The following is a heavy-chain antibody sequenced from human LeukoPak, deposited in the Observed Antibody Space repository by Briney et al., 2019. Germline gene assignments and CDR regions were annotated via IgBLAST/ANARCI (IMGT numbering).Heavy chain of an antibody. CDR1: GFIFSSHG. CDR3: ARVADAFDI. V-gene: IGHV3-33*01. J-gene: IGHJ3*02. Sequence: TGGSLRLSCAASGFIFSSHGMHWVRQAPGKGLEWVAVIWYDGSTKYYADSVKGRFAISRDNSENMLWLQMNSLRVEDTAVYYCARVADAFDIWGQGTMVTVSS. CDR2: IWYDGSTK.